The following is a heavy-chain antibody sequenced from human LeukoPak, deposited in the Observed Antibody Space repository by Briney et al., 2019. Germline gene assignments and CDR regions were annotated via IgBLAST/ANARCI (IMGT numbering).Heavy chain of an antibody. D-gene: IGHD6-19*01. CDR2: TYYRSKWYN. V-gene: IGHV6-1*01. CDR1: GDSVSSNSAA. Sequence: SQTLSLTCAISGDSVSSNSAAWNWIRQSPSRGLEWLGRTYYRSKWYNGYAVSVKSRITINPDTSKNQFSLQLNSVTPEDTAVYYCAREWGGRSGWRKIFDYWGQGTLVTVSS. CDR3: AREWGGRSGWRKIFDY. J-gene: IGHJ4*02.